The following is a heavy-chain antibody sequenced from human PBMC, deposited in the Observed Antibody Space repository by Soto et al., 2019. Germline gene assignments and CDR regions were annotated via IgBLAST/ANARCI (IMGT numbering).Heavy chain of an antibody. J-gene: IGHJ4*02. CDR1: GFTFSSYG. CDR2: ISYDGSNK. D-gene: IGHD2-2*01. CDR3: AKESVPTAIQWYYFDY. V-gene: IGHV3-30*18. Sequence: QVQLVESGGGVVQPGRSLRLSCAASGFTFSSYGMHWVRQATAKGLEWVAVISYDGSNKYYADSVKGRFTISRDNSKNTLYLQMNSLRPEDTAVYYCAKESVPTAIQWYYFDYWGQGTLVTVSS.